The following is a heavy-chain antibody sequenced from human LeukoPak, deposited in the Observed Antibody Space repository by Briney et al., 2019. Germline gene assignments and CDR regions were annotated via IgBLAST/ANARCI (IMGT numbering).Heavy chain of an antibody. V-gene: IGHV3-48*01. CDR2: ISSSSSTI. D-gene: IGHD2-15*01. J-gene: IGHJ1*01. Sequence: GGSLRLSCTASGFTFGDYDMSWFRQAPGKGLEWVSYISSSSSTIYYADSVKGRFTISRDNAKNSLYLQMNSLRAEDTAVYYCAREGSYCSGGSCYLEYFQHWGQGTLVTVSS. CDR1: GFTFGDYD. CDR3: AREGSYCSGGSCYLEYFQH.